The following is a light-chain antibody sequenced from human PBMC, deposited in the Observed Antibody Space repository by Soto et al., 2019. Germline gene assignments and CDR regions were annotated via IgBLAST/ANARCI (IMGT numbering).Light chain of an antibody. CDR2: DES. V-gene: IGKV1-33*01. J-gene: IGKJ2*01. CDR3: QQYDNLHT. CDR1: QDISNY. Sequence: DIQMTQSPSSLSASVGDRVTITCQASQDISNYLNWYQQKPGKAPKLLIYDESNLETGVPSRFSGSGSGTDFTFTISRLQPEDIATYYCQQYDNLHTFGQGTKLEIK.